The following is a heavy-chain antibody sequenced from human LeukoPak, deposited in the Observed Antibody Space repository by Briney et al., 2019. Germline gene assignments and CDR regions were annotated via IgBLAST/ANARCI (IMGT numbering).Heavy chain of an antibody. CDR3: ARVMSGYLYFDY. Sequence: GESLKIPCKGSGYSFINYWIGWVRLTPGKGLEWMGIIYPGDSDTRYSPSFQGQVTISVDKSTSTAYMHWSSLKATDIAMYYCARVMSGYLYFDYWGQGTLVTVSS. CDR2: IYPGDSDT. J-gene: IGHJ4*02. D-gene: IGHD3-3*01. V-gene: IGHV5-51*01. CDR1: GYSFINYW.